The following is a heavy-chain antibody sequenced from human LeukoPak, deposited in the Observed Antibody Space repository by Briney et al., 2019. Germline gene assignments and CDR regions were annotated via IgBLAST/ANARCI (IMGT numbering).Heavy chain of an antibody. CDR3: AKYGGTTGTSFDS. CDR1: GFTFSSYE. D-gene: IGHD4-23*01. CDR2: ISSSGSTI. J-gene: IGHJ3*02. V-gene: IGHV3-48*03. Sequence: PGGSLRLSCAASGFTFSSYEMNWVRQAPGKGLEWVSYISSSGSTIYYADSVKGRFTISRDNAKHSVYLQMNSLTVEDTAVYYCAKYGGTTGTSFDSWGQGTLVTVSS.